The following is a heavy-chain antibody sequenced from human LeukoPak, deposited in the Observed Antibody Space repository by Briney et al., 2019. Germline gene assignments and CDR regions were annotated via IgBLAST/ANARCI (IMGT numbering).Heavy chain of an antibody. CDR1: GYTFTSYG. V-gene: IGHV1-18*01. D-gene: IGHD5-18*01. J-gene: IGHJ5*02. CDR2: ISDYNGNT. CDR3: AREGPASWDTAIRWFDP. Sequence: ASVKVSCKASGYTFTSYGISWVRQAPGQGLEWMGWISDYNGNTNYAQRLQGRVTMTTDTSTSTAYMELRSLRSDDTAVYYCAREGPASWDTAIRWFDPWGQGTLVTVSS.